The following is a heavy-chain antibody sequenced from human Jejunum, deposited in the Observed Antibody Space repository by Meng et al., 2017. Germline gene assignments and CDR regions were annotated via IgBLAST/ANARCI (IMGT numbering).Heavy chain of an antibody. CDR3: ARLRNDHIYEIDY. CDR2: IYYTGGT. D-gene: IGHD3-3*01. Sequence: SETLSLTCTVSGGSISSYYWSWIRQPPGKGPEWIGCIYYTGGTSYNPSLKSRVSISIDTSKNQFSLRLDSVTAADTATYYCARLRNDHIYEIDYWGHGTQVTVSS. J-gene: IGHJ4*01. V-gene: IGHV4-59*01. CDR1: GGSISSYY.